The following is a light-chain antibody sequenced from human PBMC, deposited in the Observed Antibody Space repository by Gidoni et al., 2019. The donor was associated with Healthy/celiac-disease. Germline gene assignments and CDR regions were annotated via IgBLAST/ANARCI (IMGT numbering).Light chain of an antibody. V-gene: IGKV1-39*01. J-gene: IGKJ2*01. CDR3: QQSYSTPRT. CDR2: AAS. CDR1: QSISSY. Sequence: DFPLTHAPSSLPASVGDRVTITCRASQSISSYLNWYQQKPGQAPKLLIYAASSLQSGVPSRFRGSGSGTDFTLTISSLQPEDFATYYCQQSYSTPRTFXXXTKLEIK.